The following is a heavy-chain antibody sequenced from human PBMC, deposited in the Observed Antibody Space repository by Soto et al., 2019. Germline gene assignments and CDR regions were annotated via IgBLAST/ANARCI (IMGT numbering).Heavy chain of an antibody. CDR1: GGSLSDYF. Sequence: SETLSLTCVVSGGSLSDYFWSWIRQPPGMALEWIGEINHLGSINYNPSLKSRVTMSVDTSKNQFSLTLNSVTAADTATYYCARGGISHWAYFYYMNVWDRGTTVTVSS. J-gene: IGHJ6*03. CDR3: ARGGISHWAYFYYMNV. V-gene: IGHV4-34*01. D-gene: IGHD2-21*01. CDR2: INHLGSI.